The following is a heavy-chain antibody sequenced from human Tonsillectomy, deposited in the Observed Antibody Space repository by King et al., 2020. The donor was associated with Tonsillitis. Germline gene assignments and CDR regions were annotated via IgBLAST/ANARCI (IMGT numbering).Heavy chain of an antibody. J-gene: IGHJ4*02. CDR2: IHDNGGST. CDR3: AKDSLGSNFDY. V-gene: IGHV3-23*04. Sequence: VQLVESGGGLVQPGGSLRLSCAASGFTFSSYAVSWVRQAPGKGLEWVSTIHDNGGSTHYADSVKGRFTISRDNSKNTLYLQMNSLRAEDTAVYYFAKDSLGSNFDYWGQGTLVTVSS. D-gene: IGHD7-27*01. CDR1: GFTFSSYA.